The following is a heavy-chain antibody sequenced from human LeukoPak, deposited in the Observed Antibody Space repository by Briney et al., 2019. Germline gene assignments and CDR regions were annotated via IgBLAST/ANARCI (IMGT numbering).Heavy chain of an antibody. V-gene: IGHV3-23*01. D-gene: IGHD6-13*01. CDR3: AKDPIGSSYYGGDS. CDR1: GFMFKIHA. J-gene: IGHJ4*02. CDR2: ISGDGGNT. Sequence: GGSLRLSCAASGFMFKIHAMSWVRQAPGKGLEWVSTISGDGGNTYYADSVKGRFTISRDNSKNTLYLQMNSLRAEDTAVYYCAKDPIGSSYYGGDSWGQGTLVTVFS.